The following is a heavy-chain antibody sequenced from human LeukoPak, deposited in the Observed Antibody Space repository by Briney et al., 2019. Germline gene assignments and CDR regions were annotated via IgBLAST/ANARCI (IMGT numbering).Heavy chain of an antibody. D-gene: IGHD1-26*01. CDR2: MSYSGDT. CDR1: GGSISSYY. J-gene: IGHJ4*02. Sequence: KPSETLSLTCTVSGGSISSYYWSWIRQPPGKGLEWIGYMSYSGDTIYNASLRNRVTISVDASKNQFSLILRSVTAADTAVYYCAARPFGSYFFDYWGQGTLLTVS. V-gene: IGHV4-59*01. CDR3: AARPFGSYFFDY.